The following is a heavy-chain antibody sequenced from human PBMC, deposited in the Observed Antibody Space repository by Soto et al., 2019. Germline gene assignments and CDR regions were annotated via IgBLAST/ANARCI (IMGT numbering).Heavy chain of an antibody. J-gene: IGHJ6*02. CDR3: ARSQGPTGMDV. V-gene: IGHV3-72*01. CDR1: GFTLSDHY. Sequence: EVQVVESGGGLVQPGGSLRLSCAASGFTLSDHYVDWVRQAPGKGLEWVGRSTNKADSYTTTYAASVQGSFTISRDDSKNTLYLQKNGLKTEDTAVYYCARSQGPTGMDVWGQGTTVTVSS. CDR2: STNKADSYTT.